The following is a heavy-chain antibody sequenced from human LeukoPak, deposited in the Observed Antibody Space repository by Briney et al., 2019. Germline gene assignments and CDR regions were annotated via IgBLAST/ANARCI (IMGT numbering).Heavy chain of an antibody. J-gene: IGHJ4*02. D-gene: IGHD6-13*01. CDR1: GFTFSSYA. CDR2: IWYDGSNK. CDR3: ARDKFGGSSSLIDY. Sequence: PGGSLRLSCAASGFTFSSYAMHWVRQAPGKGLEWVAVIWYDGSNKDYADSVKGRFTISRDNSKNTLYLQMSSLREEDTAVYYCARDKFGGSSSLIDYWGQGTLVTVSS. V-gene: IGHV3-33*08.